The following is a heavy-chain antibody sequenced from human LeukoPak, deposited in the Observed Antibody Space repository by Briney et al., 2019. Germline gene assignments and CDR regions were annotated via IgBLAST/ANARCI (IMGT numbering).Heavy chain of an antibody. J-gene: IGHJ4*02. CDR2: IYYSGST. CDR3: ARSYSSGPFDL. CDR1: GGSISSYY. V-gene: IGHV4-59*01. Sequence: SETLSLTCTVSGGSISSYYWNWIRQPPGKGLEWIGYIYYSGSTKYNASLKSRVTISLDTSNNQFSLKLRSMTAADTAVYYCARSYSSGPFDLWGQGTLVIASS. D-gene: IGHD6-19*01.